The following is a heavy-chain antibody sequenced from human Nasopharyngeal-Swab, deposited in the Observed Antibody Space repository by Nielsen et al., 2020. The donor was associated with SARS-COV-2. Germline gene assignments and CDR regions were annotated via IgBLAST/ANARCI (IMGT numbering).Heavy chain of an antibody. CDR2: INHSGST. CDR1: GGSFSGYY. J-gene: IGHJ4*02. Sequence: ESLKISCAVYGGSFSGYYWSWIRQPPGKGLEWIGEINHSGSTNYNPSLKSRVTISVDTSKNQFSLKLSSVTAADTAVYYCARGDLGIAVAKQPFDYWGQGTLVTVSS. V-gene: IGHV4-34*01. D-gene: IGHD6-19*01. CDR3: ARGDLGIAVAKQPFDY.